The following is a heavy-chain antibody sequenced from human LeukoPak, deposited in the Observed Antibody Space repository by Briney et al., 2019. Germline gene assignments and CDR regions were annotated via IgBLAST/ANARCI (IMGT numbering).Heavy chain of an antibody. Sequence: ASVKVSCKASGYTFTGYYMHWVRQAPGQGLEWMGWINPNSGGTNYAQKFQGRVTMTRDTSISAAYMELSRLRSDDTAVYYCASRYSSGSYFDYWGQGTLVTVSS. CDR3: ASRYSSGSYFDY. J-gene: IGHJ4*02. CDR1: GYTFTGYY. V-gene: IGHV1-2*02. CDR2: INPNSGGT. D-gene: IGHD6-19*01.